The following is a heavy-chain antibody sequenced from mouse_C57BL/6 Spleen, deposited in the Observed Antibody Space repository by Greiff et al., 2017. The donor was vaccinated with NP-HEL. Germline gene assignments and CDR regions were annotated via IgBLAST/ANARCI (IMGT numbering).Heavy chain of an antibody. CDR1: GYTFTSYW. Sequence: QVQLQQPGTELVKPGASVKLSCKASGYTFTSYWMHWVKQRPGQGLEWIGNINPSNGGTNYNEKFKSKATLTVDKSSSPAYMQLSSLTSEDSAFYECARESYYCGSSYNFDDWGQGTTLTVSA. V-gene: IGHV1-53*01. J-gene: IGHJ2*01. D-gene: IGHD1-1*01. CDR3: ARESYYCGSSYNFDD. CDR2: INPSNGGT.